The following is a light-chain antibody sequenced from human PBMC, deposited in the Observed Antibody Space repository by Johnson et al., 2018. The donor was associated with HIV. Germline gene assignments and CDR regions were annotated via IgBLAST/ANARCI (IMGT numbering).Light chain of an antibody. CDR3: GTWDSSLSVPYV. CDR2: ENN. CDR1: SSNIGNNY. J-gene: IGLJ1*01. V-gene: IGLV1-51*02. Sequence: QSVLTQPPSVSAAPGQKVTISCSGSSSNIGNNYVSWYQQLPGTAPKLLIYENNKRPSGIPDRFSGSKSGTSATLGITGLQTGDEADYYCGTWDSSLSVPYVFGSGTQVTVL.